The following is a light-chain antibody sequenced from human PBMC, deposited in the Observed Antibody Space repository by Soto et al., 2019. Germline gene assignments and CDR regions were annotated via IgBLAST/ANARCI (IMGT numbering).Light chain of an antibody. CDR1: QSISSW. V-gene: IGKV1-5*03. CDR3: QLYNFYFWT. J-gene: IGKJ1*01. CDR2: KAS. Sequence: DIKMYQSPSTLSASVGDRVTITCRASQSISSWLAWYQQKPGKAPKLLIYKASSLESGVPSRFSGSGSGTEFTLTISSLQPDDFTTYYCQLYNFYFWTFCQG.